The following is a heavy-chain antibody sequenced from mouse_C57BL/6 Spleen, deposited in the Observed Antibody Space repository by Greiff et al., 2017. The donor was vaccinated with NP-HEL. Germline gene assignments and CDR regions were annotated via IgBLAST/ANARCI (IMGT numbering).Heavy chain of an antibody. D-gene: IGHD1-1*01. Sequence: VQLQQSGAELVKPGASVKISCKASGYAFSSYWMNWVKQRPGKGLEWIGQIYPGDGDTNYNGKFKGKATLTADKSSSPAYMQLSSLTSEDSAVYFCARFGQNYYGSSAHAMDFWGQGTSVTVSS. V-gene: IGHV1-80*01. CDR3: ARFGQNYYGSSAHAMDF. CDR1: GYAFSSYW. J-gene: IGHJ4*01. CDR2: IYPGDGDT.